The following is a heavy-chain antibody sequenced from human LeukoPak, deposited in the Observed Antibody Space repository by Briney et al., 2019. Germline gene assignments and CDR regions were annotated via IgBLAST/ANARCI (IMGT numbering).Heavy chain of an antibody. D-gene: IGHD2-15*01. J-gene: IGHJ5*02. CDR1: GFTFSSYD. Sequence: GGSLRLSCAASGFTFSSYDMHWVRQAPGKGLEWVAVISYDGSNKYYADSVKGRFTISRDNSKNTVYLQMNSLRGDDTAVYYCAKYGVVLPPGSHIPHWFDPWGQGSLVTVSS. CDR2: ISYDGSNK. CDR3: AKYGVVLPPGSHIPHWFDP. V-gene: IGHV3-30*18.